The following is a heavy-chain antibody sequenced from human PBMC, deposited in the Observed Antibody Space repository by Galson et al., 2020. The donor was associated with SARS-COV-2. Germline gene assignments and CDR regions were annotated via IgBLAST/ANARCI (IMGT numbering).Heavy chain of an antibody. D-gene: IGHD6-13*01. J-gene: IGHJ4*02. V-gene: IGHV3-48*03. CDR3: ARVTAAAADDY. CDR2: ISSSGSTI. CDR1: GITFSTYE. Sequence: GGSLRLSCAASGITFSTYEMNWVRQAPGKGLEWVSYISSSGSTIYYADSVKGLFTISRDNAKNSLYLQMNSLRAEDTAVYYCARVTAAAADDYWSQGTLVTVSS.